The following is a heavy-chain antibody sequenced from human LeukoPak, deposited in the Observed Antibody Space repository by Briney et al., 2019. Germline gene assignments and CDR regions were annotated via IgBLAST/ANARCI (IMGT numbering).Heavy chain of an antibody. CDR1: GYTFTSYY. V-gene: IGHV1-2*02. J-gene: IGHJ4*02. CDR2: INPNSGGT. D-gene: IGHD6-19*01. CDR3: ARVSSGWSEVREVYCYFDY. Sequence: ASVKVSCKASGYTFTSYYMHWVRQAPGQGLEWMGWINPNSGGTNYAQKFQGRVTMTRDTSISTAYMELSRLRSDDTAVYYCARVSSGWSEVREVYCYFDYWGQGTLVTVSS.